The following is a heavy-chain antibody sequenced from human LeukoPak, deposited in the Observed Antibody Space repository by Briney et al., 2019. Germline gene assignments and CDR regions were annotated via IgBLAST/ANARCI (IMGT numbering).Heavy chain of an antibody. J-gene: IGHJ3*02. CDR1: GGSISSYY. V-gene: IGHV4-59*08. CDR2: IYYSGTT. D-gene: IGHD2-8*01. Sequence: SETLSLTCTVPGGSISSYYWSWIRQPPGKGLEWIGDIYYSGTTNYNPSLKSRVTISVDTSRNQFSLKLSSVTAADTAVYYWVRIMGRGAVDIWGQGTRVTVSS. CDR3: VRIMGRGAVDI.